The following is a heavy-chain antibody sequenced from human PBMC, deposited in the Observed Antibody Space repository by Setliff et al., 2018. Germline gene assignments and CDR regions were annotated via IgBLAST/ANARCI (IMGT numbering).Heavy chain of an antibody. CDR2: IIPMFDTG. J-gene: IGHJ3*01. V-gene: IGHV1-69*13. CDR3: ARDKADYYDRSGYSGASDV. CDR1: GGTFGSSA. D-gene: IGHD3-22*01. Sequence: SVKVSCKASGGTFGSSALSWVRQAPGQGLEWMGGIIPMFDTGIYAEKFQGRVTLSADESTSTVYMELTRLRPEDTAIYYCARDKADYYDRSGYSGASDVWGQGTMVTISS.